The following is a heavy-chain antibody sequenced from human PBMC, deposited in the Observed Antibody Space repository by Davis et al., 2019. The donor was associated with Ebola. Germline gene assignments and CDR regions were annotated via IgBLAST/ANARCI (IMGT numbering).Heavy chain of an antibody. CDR1: GGSISSGGYT. D-gene: IGHD3-22*01. J-gene: IGHJ4*02. CDR2: IYYSGST. CDR3: ARDGRRVYYYDSSGYYYSGSFDY. V-gene: IGHV4-61*08. Sequence: SETLSLTCAVSGGSISSGGYTWSWIRQPPGEGLEWIGYIYYSGSTNYNPSLKSRVTISVDTSKNQFSLKLSSVTAADTAVYYCARDGRRVYYYDSSGYYYSGSFDYWGQGTLVTVSS.